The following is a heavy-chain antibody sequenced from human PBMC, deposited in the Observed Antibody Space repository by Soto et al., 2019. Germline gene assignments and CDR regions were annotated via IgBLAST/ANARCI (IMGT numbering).Heavy chain of an antibody. CDR1: GYTFTSYY. CDR3: ARDKFRFSMIVVVMCSDGMDV. D-gene: IGHD3-22*01. J-gene: IGHJ6*01. CDR2: INPSGGST. V-gene: IGHV1-46*01. Sequence: ASVKVSCKASGYTFTSYYMHWVRQAPGQGLEWMGIINPSGGSTSYAQKFQGRVTMTRDTSTSTVYMELSSLRSEDMAVYYCARDKFRFSMIVVVMCSDGMDVGGQGCTVTSPQ.